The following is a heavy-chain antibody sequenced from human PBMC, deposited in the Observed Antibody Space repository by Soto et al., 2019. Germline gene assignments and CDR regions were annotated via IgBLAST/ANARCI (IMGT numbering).Heavy chain of an antibody. J-gene: IGHJ4*02. Sequence: SETLSLTCTVSGGSISSYYWSWIRQPPGKGLEWIGYIYYSGSTNYNPSLKSRVTISVDTSKNQFSLKLSSVTAADTAVYYCARLARDYDFWSGYSDRYYFDYWGQGTLVTVSS. D-gene: IGHD3-3*01. V-gene: IGHV4-59*01. CDR3: ARLARDYDFWSGYSDRYYFDY. CDR1: GGSISSYY. CDR2: IYYSGST.